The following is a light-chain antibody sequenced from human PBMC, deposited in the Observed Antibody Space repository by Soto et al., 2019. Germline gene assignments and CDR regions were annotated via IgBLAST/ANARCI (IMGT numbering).Light chain of an antibody. V-gene: IGLV2-14*03. Sequence: HSVLTQPASVSGCPGQSINISCTGTSSDVGGYNYVSWYQHHPGKAPKLIIYDVSNRPSGVSNPFSGSKSGNTASLTISGLQPEDEADYYCSSYTTRNTRQIDFGTGTKVTVL. CDR2: DVS. J-gene: IGLJ1*01. CDR1: SSDVGGYNY. CDR3: SSYTTRNTRQID.